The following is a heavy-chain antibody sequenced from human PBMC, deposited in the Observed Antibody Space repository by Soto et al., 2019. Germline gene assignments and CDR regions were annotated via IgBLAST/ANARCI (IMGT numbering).Heavy chain of an antibody. D-gene: IGHD3-22*01. Sequence: QVQLQQWGAGLLEPSETLSLTCAVHGGTFSAYYWSWIRQAPGKGLEWIGEINHSGSATYSPSLKSRVTISVDTSKDQFSLRSTSLTAADTAVYFCARGGWGISSSPYYNNYYYMDIWGKGTTVTVSS. V-gene: IGHV4-34*01. CDR3: ARGGWGISSSPYYNNYYYMDI. CDR2: INHSGSA. CDR1: GGTFSAYY. J-gene: IGHJ6*03.